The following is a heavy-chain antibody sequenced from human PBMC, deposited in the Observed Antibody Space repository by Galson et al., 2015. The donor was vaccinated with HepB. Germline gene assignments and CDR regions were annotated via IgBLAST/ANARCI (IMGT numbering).Heavy chain of an antibody. CDR3: ARDMGPSVPYWYFDI. Sequence: SVKVSCKASEYTFTGYYLHWVRQAPGQGLEWMGRINPNSGGTDYAQKFQGRVTMTSDTSISTAYVELRRLRSDDTAVYYCARDMGPSVPYWYFDIWGRGTLVTVSS. D-gene: IGHD3-10*01. CDR1: EYTFTGYY. CDR2: INPNSGGT. V-gene: IGHV1-2*06. J-gene: IGHJ2*01.